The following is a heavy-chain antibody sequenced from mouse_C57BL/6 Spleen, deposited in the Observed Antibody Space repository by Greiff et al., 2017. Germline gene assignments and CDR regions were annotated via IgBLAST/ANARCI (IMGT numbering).Heavy chain of an antibody. Sequence: QVQLQQSGAELVRPGASVTLSCKASGYTFTDYEMHWVKQTPVHGLEWIGAIDPETGGTAYNQKFKGKAILTADKSSSTAYMELRSLTSEDSAVYYCTRIPITTVVAFYAMDYWGQGTSGTVSS. CDR1: GYTFTDYE. CDR2: IDPETGGT. CDR3: TRIPITTVVAFYAMDY. D-gene: IGHD1-1*01. J-gene: IGHJ4*01. V-gene: IGHV1-15*01.